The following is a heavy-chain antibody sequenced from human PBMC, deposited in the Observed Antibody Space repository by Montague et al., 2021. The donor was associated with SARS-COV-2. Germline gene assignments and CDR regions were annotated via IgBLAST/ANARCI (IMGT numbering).Heavy chain of an antibody. CDR3: ATLTQSNGDF. CDR1: SDSINPYY. V-gene: IGHV4-4*08. J-gene: IGHJ4*02. CDR2: VYSSGTT. Sequence: TLSLTCTVSSDSINPYYWGWIRQPPGKRLEWLGYVYSSGTTNYXPSLNSRIAISVDTSKNQFSLRLDSVTAADTAIYYCATLTQSNGDFWGQGALVTVS. D-gene: IGHD4/OR15-4a*01.